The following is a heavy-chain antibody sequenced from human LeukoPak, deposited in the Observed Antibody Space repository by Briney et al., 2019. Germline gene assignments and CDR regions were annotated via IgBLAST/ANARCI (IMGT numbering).Heavy chain of an antibody. Sequence: GGSLRLSCAASGFTFSSYWMSWVRQAPGKGLEWVADIKQDGSEKYYVDSVKGRFTISRDNAKNSLYLQMNSLRAEDTAVYYCAREYDSSVWARFDYWGQGTLVTVSS. CDR1: GFTFSSYW. D-gene: IGHD3-22*01. J-gene: IGHJ4*02. CDR3: AREYDSSVWARFDY. V-gene: IGHV3-7*05. CDR2: IKQDGSEK.